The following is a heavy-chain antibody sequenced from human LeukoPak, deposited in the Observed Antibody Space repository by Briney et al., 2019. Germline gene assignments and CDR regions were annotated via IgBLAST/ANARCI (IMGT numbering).Heavy chain of an antibody. D-gene: IGHD3-22*01. J-gene: IGHJ4*02. V-gene: IGHV4-39*01. CDR1: GGSITDNSYY. CDR3: TRQTYHYDISGHLNNL. CDR2: VYYTGSS. Sequence: SETLSLTCTLSGGSITDNSYYWAWVRQSPGRGLEWIASVYYTGSSFYNPSLKSRITMSVDASKNQFSLRLDSVTAADTAIYFCTRQTYHYDISGHLNNLWGQGTLVTVSS.